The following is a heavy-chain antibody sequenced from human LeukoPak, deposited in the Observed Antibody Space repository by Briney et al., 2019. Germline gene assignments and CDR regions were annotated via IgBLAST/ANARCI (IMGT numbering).Heavy chain of an antibody. CDR3: TRRLDY. Sequence: GGSLRLSCAASGFTVSGHPMSWVRQAPGKGLEWVANIKADGTEKYYVDSVKGRFTISRDNAKNSLYLQLNSLRAEDTAVYYCTRRLDYWGQGTLVTVSS. CDR1: GFTVSGHP. CDR2: IKADGTEK. J-gene: IGHJ4*02. V-gene: IGHV3-7*03.